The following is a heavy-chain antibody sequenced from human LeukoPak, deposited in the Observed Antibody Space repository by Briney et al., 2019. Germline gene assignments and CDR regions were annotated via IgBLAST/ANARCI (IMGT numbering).Heavy chain of an antibody. CDR1: GGSFSGYY. D-gene: IGHD6-13*01. J-gene: IGHJ1*01. V-gene: IGHV4-34*01. CDR2: TNHSGST. CDR3: ARVYGSSWRKFSSEYFQH. Sequence: SETLSLTCAVYGGSFSGYYWSWIRQPPGKGLEWIGETNHSGSTNYNPSLKSRVTISVDTSKNQFSLKLSSVTAADTAVYYCARVYGSSWRKFSSEYFQHWGQGTLVTVSS.